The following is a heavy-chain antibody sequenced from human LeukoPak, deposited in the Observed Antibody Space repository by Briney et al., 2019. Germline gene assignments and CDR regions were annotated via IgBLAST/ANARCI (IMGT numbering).Heavy chain of an antibody. Sequence: SETLSLTCTVSGGSVSSDYWSWIRQPPGKGLEWIGYIYYSGSTNYNPSLKSRVTISVDTSKNQFSLKLSSVTAADTAVYYCARAPGSTVTTTYRYYYYGMDVWGQGTTVTVSS. V-gene: IGHV4-59*02. J-gene: IGHJ6*02. CDR3: ARAPGSTVTTTYRYYYYGMDV. D-gene: IGHD4-17*01. CDR2: IYYSGST. CDR1: GGSVSSDY.